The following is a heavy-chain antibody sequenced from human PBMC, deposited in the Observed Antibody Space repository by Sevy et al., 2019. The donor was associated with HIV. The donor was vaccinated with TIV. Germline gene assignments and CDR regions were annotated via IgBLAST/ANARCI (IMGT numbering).Heavy chain of an antibody. CDR3: ARGKSADGYALNY. Sequence: GESLKISCTASGFTVNSNYMTWVRQAPGKGLEGVSVIHSDDTTYHADSVKDRFTISRDNFKNTLYLHMSSLRAEDTAVYYCARGKSADGYALNYWGQGTLVTVSS. CDR1: GFTVNSNY. V-gene: IGHV3-66*01. CDR2: IHSDDTT. D-gene: IGHD2-2*01. J-gene: IGHJ4*02.